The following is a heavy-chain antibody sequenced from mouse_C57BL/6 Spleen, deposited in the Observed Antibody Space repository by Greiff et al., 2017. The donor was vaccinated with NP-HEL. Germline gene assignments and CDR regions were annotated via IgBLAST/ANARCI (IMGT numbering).Heavy chain of an antibody. Sequence: VQLKQPGAELVMPGASVKLSCKASGYTFTSYWMHWVKQRPGQGLEWIGEIDPSDSYTNYNQKFKGKSTLTVDKSSSTAYMQLSSLTSEDSAVYYCGRGSYYAMDYWGQGTSVTVSS. CDR3: GRGSYYAMDY. V-gene: IGHV1-69*01. D-gene: IGHD1-1*01. CDR2: IDPSDSYT. J-gene: IGHJ4*01. CDR1: GYTFTSYW.